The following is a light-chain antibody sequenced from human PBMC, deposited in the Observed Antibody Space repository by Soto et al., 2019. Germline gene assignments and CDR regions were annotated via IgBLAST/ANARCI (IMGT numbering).Light chain of an antibody. Sequence: DIQMTQSPSTLSASVGDRVTITCRASQSISIWLAWYQQKPGKAPKILIYKASKLQSGVPARFSGSGSGTEFTLTISSLQPDDFATYYCQQYNTYSWTFGQGTKVDIK. CDR3: QQYNTYSWT. V-gene: IGKV1-5*03. J-gene: IGKJ1*01. CDR1: QSISIW. CDR2: KAS.